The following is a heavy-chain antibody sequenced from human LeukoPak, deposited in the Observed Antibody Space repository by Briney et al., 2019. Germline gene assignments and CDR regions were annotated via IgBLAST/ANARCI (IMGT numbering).Heavy chain of an antibody. CDR2: MNPNSGNT. Sequence: GASVKVSCKASGYTFTSYDINWVRQATGQGLEWMGWMNPNSGNTGYAQKFQGRVTMTRNTSISTAYMELSSLRSEDTAVYYCARAHTQYCSGGSCSLDYWGQGTLVTVSS. D-gene: IGHD2-15*01. CDR1: GYTFTSYD. CDR3: ARAHTQYCSGGSCSLDY. V-gene: IGHV1-8*01. J-gene: IGHJ4*02.